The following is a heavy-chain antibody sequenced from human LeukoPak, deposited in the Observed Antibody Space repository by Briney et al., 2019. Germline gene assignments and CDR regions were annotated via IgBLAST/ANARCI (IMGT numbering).Heavy chain of an antibody. CDR1: GGSISSSSYY. D-gene: IGHD3-22*01. V-gene: IGHV4-39*07. CDR2: IYYSGST. Sequence: PSETLSLTCTVSGGSISSSSYYWGWIRQPPGKGLEWIGSIYYSGSTYYNPSLKSRVTISVDTSKNQFSLNLNSVTAADTAVYFCARDEGSAYPFVYRGQGTLVTVSS. CDR3: ARDEGSAYPFVY. J-gene: IGHJ4*02.